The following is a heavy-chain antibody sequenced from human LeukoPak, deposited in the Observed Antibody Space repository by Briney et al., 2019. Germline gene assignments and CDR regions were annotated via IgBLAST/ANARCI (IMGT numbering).Heavy chain of an antibody. J-gene: IGHJ4*02. Sequence: SETLSLTCTVSGGSISSGSHHWGWFRQSPGKGLEWIGSIYDSRTIYYNPSLNSRVTISAVTSKNQFSLQLNSVTAADTAVYYCARVGGTAAGTGPDYWGQGTLVTVSS. CDR3: ARVGGTAAGTGPDY. D-gene: IGHD6-19*01. CDR1: GGSISSGSHH. V-gene: IGHV4-39*01. CDR2: IYDSRTI.